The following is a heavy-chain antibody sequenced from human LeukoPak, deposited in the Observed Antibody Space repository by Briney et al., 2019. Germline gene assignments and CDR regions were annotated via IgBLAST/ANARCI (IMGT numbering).Heavy chain of an antibody. D-gene: IGHD6-13*01. CDR3: ARLAHIAAAGSYSYHSLDV. Sequence: SETLSLTCTVSGGSTSGFSWSWIRQPPGKGPEYIGSMFYSGSTDYNPSLKSRISMSVDTSKNQVSLRLTSVTAADTAVYYCARLAHIAAAGSYSYHSLDVWGQGTTVTVSS. V-gene: IGHV4-59*08. CDR2: MFYSGST. CDR1: GGSTSGFS. J-gene: IGHJ6*02.